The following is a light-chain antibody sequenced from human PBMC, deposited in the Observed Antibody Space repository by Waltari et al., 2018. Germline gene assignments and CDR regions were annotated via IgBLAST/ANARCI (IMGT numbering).Light chain of an antibody. Sequence: IQLTQSPLSLSASVGDRVTITCRASQGSSSYLAWYQQKAGRAPKLLIYGGSTLPNGVPSRISGSGFGTDFTLTIGSLQPEDYATYYCRQVNSDPFTFGPGTTVDIK. CDR3: RQVNSDPFT. CDR2: GGS. CDR1: QGSSSY. J-gene: IGKJ3*01. V-gene: IGKV1-9*01.